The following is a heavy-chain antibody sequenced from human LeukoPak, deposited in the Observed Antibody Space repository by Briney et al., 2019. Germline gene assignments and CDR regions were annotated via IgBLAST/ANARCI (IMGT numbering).Heavy chain of an antibody. CDR2: ISYDGINK. J-gene: IGHJ5*02. CDR3: ARLPVDRYYDFWSGPAPPNWFDP. Sequence: GGSLRLSCAASGFTFSSYAMHWVRQAPGKGLEGVAVISYDGINKYYADSLKGRFTIYRDNSKNPLYLQMHSLRAEDTAVYYCARLPVDRYYDFWSGPAPPNWFDPWGQGTLVSVSS. CDR1: GFTFSSYA. D-gene: IGHD3-3*01. V-gene: IGHV3-30-3*01.